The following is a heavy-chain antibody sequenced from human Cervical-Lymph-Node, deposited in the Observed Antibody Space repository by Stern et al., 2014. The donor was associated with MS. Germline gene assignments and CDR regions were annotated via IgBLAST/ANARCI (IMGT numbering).Heavy chain of an antibody. CDR2: ISPTGSTI. CDR1: GFTFSDHY. J-gene: IGHJ4*02. D-gene: IGHD2-15*01. CDR3: ARTARLLDY. Sequence: MQLVASGGGLVKPGGSLRLSCEASGFTFSDHYMSWIRQAPGKGLEFLSYISPTGSTINYADSVKGRFTVSRDNAKNSLYLQINSLRVEDTAVYYCARTARLLDYWGQGTLVTVSS. V-gene: IGHV3-11*01.